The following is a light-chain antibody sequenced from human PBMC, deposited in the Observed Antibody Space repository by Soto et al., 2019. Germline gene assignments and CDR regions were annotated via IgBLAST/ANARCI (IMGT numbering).Light chain of an antibody. V-gene: IGKV1-5*03. J-gene: IGKJ2*01. CDR1: QXXXXW. CDR3: QHSNSYPRT. CDR2: KAS. Sequence: DIQXXXSPSXXXASVGDRVXXXXXXSQXXXXWLAWYQQKPGKAPKLLIYKASSLENGVPSRFSGSGSGTEFTLTISSLQPDDFATYYCQHSNSYPRTFGQGTKLEIK.